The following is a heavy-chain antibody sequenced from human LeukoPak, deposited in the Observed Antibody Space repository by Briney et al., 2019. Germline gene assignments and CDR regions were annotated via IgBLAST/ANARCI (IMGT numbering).Heavy chain of an antibody. CDR2: IYYSGST. D-gene: IGHD6-13*01. J-gene: IGHJ5*02. CDR1: GGSFSGYY. Sequence: SETLSLTCAVYGGSFSGYYWSWIRQPPGKGLEWIGSIYYSGSTYYNPSLKSRVTISVDTSKNQFSLKLSSVTAADTAVYYCARALAAAVYNWFDPWGQGTLVTVSS. CDR3: ARALAAAVYNWFDP. V-gene: IGHV4-34*01.